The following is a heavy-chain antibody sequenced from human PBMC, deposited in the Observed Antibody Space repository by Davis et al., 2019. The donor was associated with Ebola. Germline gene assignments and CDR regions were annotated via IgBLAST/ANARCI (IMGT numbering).Heavy chain of an antibody. Sequence: ASVKVSCKASGYTFTSYGISWVRQAPGQGLEWMGWISAYNGNTNYAQKLQGRVTITTDTSTSTAYMELRSLRSDDTAVYYCARAITMIVVVSYFDYWGQGTLVTVSS. CDR1: GYTFTSYG. V-gene: IGHV1-18*01. CDR2: ISAYNGNT. J-gene: IGHJ4*02. D-gene: IGHD3-22*01. CDR3: ARAITMIVVVSYFDY.